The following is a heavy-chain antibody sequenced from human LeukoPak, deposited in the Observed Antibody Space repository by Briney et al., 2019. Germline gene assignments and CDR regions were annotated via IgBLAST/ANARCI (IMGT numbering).Heavy chain of an antibody. CDR2: IHQSGDT. Sequence: SQTLSLTCSVSGGSISSGGFYWSWIRQPPGKGLEWIGHIHQSGDTYQNPSLKSRVTVSSDRSKNEFYLKMSSVTAADTAVYYCARLIAADPQLDYWGQGTLVTVSS. J-gene: IGHJ4*02. V-gene: IGHV4-30-2*01. CDR1: GGSISSGGFY. D-gene: IGHD6-13*01. CDR3: ARLIAADPQLDY.